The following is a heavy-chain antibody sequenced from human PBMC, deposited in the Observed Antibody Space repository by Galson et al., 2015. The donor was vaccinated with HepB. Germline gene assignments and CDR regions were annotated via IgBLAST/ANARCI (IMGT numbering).Heavy chain of an antibody. CDR2: ISFERANYYVGVKE. D-gene: IGHD3-3*01. Sequence: SLRLSCAASGFSVSKYGMHWVRQAPGKGLEWVAGISFERANYYVGVKEYYADSVKGRFTISRDNSKNTLHLQMSSLRPEDTAIYYCAKVAADDFWSGPIGNWGQGTLVTVSS. J-gene: IGHJ4*02. CDR1: GFSVSKYG. V-gene: IGHV3-30*18. CDR3: AKVAADDFWSGPIGN.